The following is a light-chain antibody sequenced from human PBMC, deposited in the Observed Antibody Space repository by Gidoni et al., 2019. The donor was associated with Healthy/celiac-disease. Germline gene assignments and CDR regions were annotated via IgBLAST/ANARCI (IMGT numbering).Light chain of an antibody. V-gene: IGKV1-39*01. CDR3: QQSYSTPRWT. Sequence: DIQMTQSPSSLSASVGDRVTITCQASQSISSYLNWYQQKQGKAPKLLIYAASSLQSGVPSRFSGSGSGTDFTLTISSLQPEDFATYYCQQSYSTPRWTFGQGTKVEIK. CDR1: QSISSY. J-gene: IGKJ1*01. CDR2: AAS.